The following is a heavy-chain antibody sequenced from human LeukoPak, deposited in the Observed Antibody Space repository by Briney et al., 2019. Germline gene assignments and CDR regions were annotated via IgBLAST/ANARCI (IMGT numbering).Heavy chain of an antibody. J-gene: IGHJ4*02. CDR1: GGYISSYY. D-gene: IGHD5-18*01. V-gene: IGHV4-59*08. Sequence: SETLSLTCTVSGGYISSYYWSWIRQPPGKGLEWIGYIYYSGSTNYNPSLKSRVTISVDTSKNQFSLKLSSVTAADTAVYYCARRGGYSYGYEFDYWGPGTLVTVSS. CDR2: IYYSGST. CDR3: ARRGGYSYGYEFDY.